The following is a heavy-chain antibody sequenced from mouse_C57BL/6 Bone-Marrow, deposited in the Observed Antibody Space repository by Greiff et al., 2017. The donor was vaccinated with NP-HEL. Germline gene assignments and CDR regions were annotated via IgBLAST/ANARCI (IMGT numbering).Heavy chain of an antibody. CDR2: IWSDGST. J-gene: IGHJ4*01. CDR1: GFSLTSYG. V-gene: IGHV2-6-1*01. Sequence: VKLMESGPGLVAPSQSLSITCTVSGFSLTSYGVHWVRQPPGKGLEWLVVIWSDGSTTYNSALKSRLSISKDNSKSQVFLKMNSLQTDDTAMYYCARHDDYDGNYAMDYWGQGTSVTVSS. CDR3: ARHDDYDGNYAMDY. D-gene: IGHD2-4*01.